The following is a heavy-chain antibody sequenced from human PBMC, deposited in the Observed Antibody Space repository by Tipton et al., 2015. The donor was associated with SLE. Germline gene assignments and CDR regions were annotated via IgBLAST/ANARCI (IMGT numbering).Heavy chain of an antibody. CDR1: GGSISSYY. V-gene: IGHV4-59*08. J-gene: IGHJ4*02. Sequence: TLSLTCTVSGGSISSYYWSWIRQPPGKGLEWIGYIYYSGSTNYNPSLKSRVTRSVDTAKNQFSLKQSSVTAADTAVYCCARTWSSGEQWLFHFDYWGQGTLVTVSS. CDR3: ARTWSSGEQWLFHFDY. D-gene: IGHD6-19*01. CDR2: IYYSGST.